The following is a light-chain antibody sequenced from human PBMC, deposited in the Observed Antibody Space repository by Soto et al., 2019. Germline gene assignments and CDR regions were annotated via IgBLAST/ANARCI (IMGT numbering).Light chain of an antibody. CDR1: SSDVGGYSR. Sequence: SVLTQPASVSGSPGQSITISCTGTSSDVGGYSRVSWYQHHPGKAPKLMIYEVSDRPSGVYNRFSGSKSGNTAYLTIPGLQAEDEADYYCNSYTSTNTRVLGTGTKVTV. J-gene: IGLJ1*01. V-gene: IGLV2-14*01. CDR3: NSYTSTNTRV. CDR2: EVS.